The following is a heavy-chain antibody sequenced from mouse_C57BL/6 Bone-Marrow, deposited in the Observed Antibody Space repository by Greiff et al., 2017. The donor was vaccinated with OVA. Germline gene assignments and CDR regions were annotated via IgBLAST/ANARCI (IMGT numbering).Heavy chain of an antibody. CDR1: GYSFTDYN. D-gene: IGHD2-5*01. J-gene: IGHJ4*01. V-gene: IGHV1-39*01. CDR2: INPNYGTT. CDR3: ASYYSNPYYDAMDY. Sequence: EVQVVESGPELVKPGASVKISCKASGYSFTDYNMNWVKQSNGKSLEWIGVINPNYGTTSYNQKFKGKATLTADQSSSTAYMQLSSLTSEDSAVYYCASYYSNPYYDAMDYWGQGTSVTVSS.